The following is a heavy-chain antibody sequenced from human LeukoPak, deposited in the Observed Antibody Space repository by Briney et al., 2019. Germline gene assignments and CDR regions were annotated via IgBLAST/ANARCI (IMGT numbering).Heavy chain of an antibody. J-gene: IGHJ6*02. CDR1: GYTFTSNA. CDR3: ARVGNYGSGSYYNDYGMDV. V-gene: IGHV1-3*01. Sequence: ASVKVSCKASGYTFTSNAMHWVRQAPGQRLEWLGWINAGNGNTKYSQKFQGRVTIARDTSASTAYMELSSLRSEDTAVYYCARVGNYGSGSYYNDYGMDVWGQGTTVTVSS. D-gene: IGHD3-10*01. CDR2: INAGNGNT.